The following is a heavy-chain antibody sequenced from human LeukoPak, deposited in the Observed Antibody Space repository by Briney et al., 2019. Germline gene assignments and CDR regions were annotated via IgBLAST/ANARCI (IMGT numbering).Heavy chain of an antibody. CDR3: TTGITMVRGVIHLIDY. J-gene: IGHJ4*02. D-gene: IGHD3-10*01. Sequence: PGGSLRLSCAASGFTFSNAWMSWVRQAPGKGLEWVGRIKSKTDGGTTDYAAPVKGRFTISRDDSKNTLYLQMNSLKTEDTAAYYCTTGITMVRGVIHLIDYWGQGTLVTVSS. V-gene: IGHV3-15*01. CDR2: IKSKTDGGTT. CDR1: GFTFSNAW.